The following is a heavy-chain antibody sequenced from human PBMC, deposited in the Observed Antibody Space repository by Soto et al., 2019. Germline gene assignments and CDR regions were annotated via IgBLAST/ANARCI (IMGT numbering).Heavy chain of an antibody. D-gene: IGHD3-10*01. J-gene: IGHJ5*02. CDR1: GGTFSSYA. V-gene: IGHV1-69*01. CDR3: ARHYGSGSYYYFDP. CDR2: IIPIFGTA. Sequence: QVQLVQSGAEVKKPGSSVKVSCKASGGTFSSYAISWVRQAPGQGLEWMGGIIPIFGTANYAQKFHGRVTITADESTSTAYMELSSLRSEDTAVYYCARHYGSGSYYYFDPWGQGTLVTVSS.